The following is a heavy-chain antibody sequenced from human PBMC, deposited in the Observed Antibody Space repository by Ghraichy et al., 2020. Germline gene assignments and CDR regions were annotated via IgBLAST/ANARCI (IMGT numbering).Heavy chain of an antibody. D-gene: IGHD6-19*01. CDR2: IYYSGST. CDR1: GGSISSGDYY. CDR3: ARGSSLKLYSSGHHFDY. Sequence: SETLSLTCTVSGGSISSGDYYWSWIRQPPGKGLEWIGYIYYSGSTYYNPSLKSRVTISVDTSKNQLSLKLSSVTAADTAVYYCARGSSLKLYSSGHHFDYWGQGTLVTVSS. V-gene: IGHV4-30-4*01. J-gene: IGHJ4*02.